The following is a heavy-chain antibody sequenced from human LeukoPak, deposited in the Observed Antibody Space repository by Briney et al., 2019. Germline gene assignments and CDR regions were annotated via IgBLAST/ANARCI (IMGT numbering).Heavy chain of an antibody. J-gene: IGHJ4*02. CDR2: IRYDGSNK. V-gene: IGHV3-30*02. CDR3: ARATYYYDSSGSLVV. CDR1: GFTFNDAW. Sequence: PGGSLRLSCAASGFTFNDAWMNWVRQAPGKGLEWVAFIRYDGSNKYYADSVKGRFTISRDNAKNSLYLQMNSLRAEDTAVYYCARATYYYDSSGSLVVWGQGTLVTVSS. D-gene: IGHD3-22*01.